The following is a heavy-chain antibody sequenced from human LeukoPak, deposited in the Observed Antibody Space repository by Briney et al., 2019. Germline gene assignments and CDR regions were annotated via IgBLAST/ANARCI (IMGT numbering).Heavy chain of an antibody. Sequence: PSETLSLTCTVSGGSISSSSYYWGWIRQPPGKGLEWIGSIYYSGSTYYNPSLKSRVTISVDTFKNQFSLKLSSVTAADTAVYYCARQVTVGSFFDYWGQGTLVTVSS. D-gene: IGHD2-21*02. CDR3: ARQVTVGSFFDY. J-gene: IGHJ4*02. CDR2: IYYSGST. CDR1: GGSISSSSYY. V-gene: IGHV4-39*01.